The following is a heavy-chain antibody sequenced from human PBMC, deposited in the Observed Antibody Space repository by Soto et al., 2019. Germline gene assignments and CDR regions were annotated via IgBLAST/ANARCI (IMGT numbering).Heavy chain of an antibody. V-gene: IGHV3-11*06. CDR3: ARARPRVLWFGESI. J-gene: IGHJ4*02. CDR1: GFTFSDYY. D-gene: IGHD3-10*01. Sequence: GGSLRLSCAASGFTFSDYYMSWIRQAPGKGLEWVSYISSSSYTNYADSVKGRFTISRDNAKNSLYLQMNSLRAEDTAVYYCARARPRVLWFGESIGGQGTLVTVSS. CDR2: ISSSSYT.